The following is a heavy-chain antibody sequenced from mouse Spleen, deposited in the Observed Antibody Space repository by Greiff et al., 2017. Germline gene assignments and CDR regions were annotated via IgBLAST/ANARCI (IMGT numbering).Heavy chain of an antibody. V-gene: IGHV10-1*01. CDR3: VKQLRRGYFDV. CDR1: GFSFNTYA. Sequence: EVQGVESGGGLVQPKGSLKLSCAASGFSFNTYAMNWVRQAPGKGLEWVARIRSKSNNYATYYADSVKDRFTISRDDSESMLYLQMNNLKTEDTAMYYCVKQLRRGYFDVWGTGTTVTVSS. CDR2: IRSKSNNYAT. D-gene: IGHD2-4*01. J-gene: IGHJ1*03.